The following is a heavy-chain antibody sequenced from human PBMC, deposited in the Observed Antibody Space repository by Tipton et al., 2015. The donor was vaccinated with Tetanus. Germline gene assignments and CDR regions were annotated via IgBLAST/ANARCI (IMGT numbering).Heavy chain of an antibody. J-gene: IGHJ4*02. CDR1: GYTFTSYG. CDR3: ARTSSGWYIESYFDY. V-gene: IGHV1-18*01. CDR2: ISAYNGNT. D-gene: IGHD6-19*01. Sequence: QVQLVQSGAEVKKPGASVKVSCKASGYTFTSYGISWVRQAPGQGLEWMAWISAYNGNTNYAQKFQGRVTMTTDTSTSTAYMELRSLRSDDTAVYYCARTSSGWYIESYFDYWGQGTLVTVSS.